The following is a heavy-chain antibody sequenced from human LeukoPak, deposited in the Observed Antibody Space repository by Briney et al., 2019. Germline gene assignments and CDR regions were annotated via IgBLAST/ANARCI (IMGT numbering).Heavy chain of an antibody. V-gene: IGHV3-21*01. D-gene: IGHD4-17*01. CDR1: GFTFSSYS. Sequence: GGSLRLSCAASGFTFSSYSMNWVRQAPGKGLEWVSSISSSSSYIYYADSVKGRFTISRDNAKNSLYLQMNSLRAEDTAVYYCARKGKLYRAAVTTSAGYYGMDVWGQGTTVTVSS. CDR2: ISSSSSYI. CDR3: ARKGKLYRAAVTTSAGYYGMDV. J-gene: IGHJ6*02.